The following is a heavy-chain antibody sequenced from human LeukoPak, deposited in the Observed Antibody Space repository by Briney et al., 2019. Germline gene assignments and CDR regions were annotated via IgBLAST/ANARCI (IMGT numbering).Heavy chain of an antibody. V-gene: IGHV3-30*02. CDR2: IGYDGSNK. J-gene: IGHJ4*02. D-gene: IGHD6-19*01. CDR1: GFTLSSYG. CDR3: AKDRLVPGSVLDY. Sequence: GGSLRLSCAASGFTLSSYGIPWVRQAPGKGLEWVTFIGYDGSNKYYADSVKGRFTISRDNSKNTLFLQMNSLRAEDTTVYYCAKDRLVPGSVLDYWGQGTLVTVSS.